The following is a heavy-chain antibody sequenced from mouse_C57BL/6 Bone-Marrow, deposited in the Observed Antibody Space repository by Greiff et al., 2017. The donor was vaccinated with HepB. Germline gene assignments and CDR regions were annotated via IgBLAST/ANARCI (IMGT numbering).Heavy chain of an antibody. CDR2: ISSGDSYT. V-gene: IGHV5-6*01. Sequence: EVKLVESGGDLVKPGGSLKLSCAASGFTFSSYGMSWVRQTPDKRLEWVATISSGDSYTYYPHNVKGRSTITRDNATNTLYLQMSSLKSEDTAMYYCAGWHYGSSYHYAMDYWGQGTSVTVSS. CDR1: GFTFSSYG. D-gene: IGHD1-1*01. CDR3: AGWHYGSSYHYAMDY. J-gene: IGHJ4*01.